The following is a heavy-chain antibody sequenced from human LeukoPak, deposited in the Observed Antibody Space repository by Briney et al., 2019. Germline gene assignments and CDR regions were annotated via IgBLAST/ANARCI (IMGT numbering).Heavy chain of an antibody. J-gene: IGHJ4*02. CDR1: GFTFSSYG. V-gene: IGHV3-30*02. D-gene: IGHD6-19*01. CDR2: IRYDGSNK. CDR3: AKELEAVAGGPFDY. Sequence: GGSLRLSCAASGFTFSSYGMHWVRQAPGKGLEWVAFIRYDGSNKYYADSVKGRFTNSRDNSKNTLYLQMNSLRAEDTAVYYCAKELEAVAGGPFDYWGQGTLVTVSS.